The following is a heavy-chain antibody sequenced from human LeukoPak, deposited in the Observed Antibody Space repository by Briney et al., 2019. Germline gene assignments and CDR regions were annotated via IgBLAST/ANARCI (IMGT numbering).Heavy chain of an antibody. J-gene: IGHJ5*02. CDR2: MNPNSGNT. CDR3: ARVQGEYQLLNWFDP. Sequence: APVKVSCKASGYTFTSYDINWVRQATGQGLEWMGWMNPNSGNTGYAQKFQGRVTITRNTSISTAYMELSSLRSEDTAVYYCARVQGEYQLLNWFDPWGQGTLVTVSS. V-gene: IGHV1-8*03. D-gene: IGHD2-2*01. CDR1: GYTFTSYD.